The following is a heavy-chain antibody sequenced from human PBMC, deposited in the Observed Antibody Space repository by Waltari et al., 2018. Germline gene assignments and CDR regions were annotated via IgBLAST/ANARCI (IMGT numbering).Heavy chain of an antibody. V-gene: IGHV3-30*02. Sequence: QVQLVESGGGVVQPGGSLRLSCAASGFTFSSYGLHWVRQAPGKGLEGVAFIRYDGSNKYYADSVKGRFTISRDNSKNTLYLQMNSLRAEDTAVYYCAKAYSYGYSFDYWGQGTLVTVSS. D-gene: IGHD5-18*01. CDR3: AKAYSYGYSFDY. CDR1: GFTFSSYG. CDR2: IRYDGSNK. J-gene: IGHJ4*02.